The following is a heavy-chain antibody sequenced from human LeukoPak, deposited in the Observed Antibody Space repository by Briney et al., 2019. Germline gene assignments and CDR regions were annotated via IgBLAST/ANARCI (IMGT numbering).Heavy chain of an antibody. J-gene: IGHJ3*02. V-gene: IGHV3-23*01. CDR2: ISGSGGST. CDR3: AKGDSSSWYRGAFDI. CDR1: GFTFSSYA. D-gene: IGHD6-13*01. Sequence: PGGSLRLSCAASGFTFSSYAMSWVRLAPGKGLEWVSAISGSGGSTYYADSVKGRFTISRDNSKNTLYLQMNSLRAEDTAVYYCAKGDSSSWYRGAFDIWGQGTMVTVSS.